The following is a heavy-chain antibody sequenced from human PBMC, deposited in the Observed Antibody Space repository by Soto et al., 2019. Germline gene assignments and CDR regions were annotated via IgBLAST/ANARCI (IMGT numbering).Heavy chain of an antibody. D-gene: IGHD3-10*01. CDR2: IYSSGST. J-gene: IGHJ3*02. CDR1: GGPISSGGYY. CDR3: APLPPRQISGAFDI. Sequence: SETLSLTCTVSGGPISSGGYYWSWIRQHPWKGLEWIGYIYSSGSTYFSPSLKSRIIMSVDTSNNHFSLTLNSVTAADTAVYYCAPLPPRQISGAFDIGGQGTLVTAS. V-gene: IGHV4-31*03.